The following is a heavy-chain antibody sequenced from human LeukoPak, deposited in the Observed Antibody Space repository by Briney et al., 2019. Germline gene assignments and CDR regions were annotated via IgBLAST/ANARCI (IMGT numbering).Heavy chain of an antibody. V-gene: IGHV3-23*01. CDR2: ISGSGGST. CDR3: AKDLDSSGYSPYYFDY. CDR1: GFTFSSYA. J-gene: IGHJ4*02. Sequence: GGSLRLSCAASGFTFSSYAMSWVRQAPGKGLEWVSAISGSGGSTYYADSVKGRFTISRDNSKNTLYLQMNSLRAEDTAVYYCAKDLDSSGYSPYYFDYWGQGTLVTVSS. D-gene: IGHD3-22*01.